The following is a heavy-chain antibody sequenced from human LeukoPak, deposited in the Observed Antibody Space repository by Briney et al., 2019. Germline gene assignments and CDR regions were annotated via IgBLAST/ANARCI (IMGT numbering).Heavy chain of an antibody. CDR2: IRGSGGNT. J-gene: IGHJ3*02. Sequence: GGSLRLSCAASGFTFSHYAMSWVRQAPGKGLEWVSGIRGSGGNTYYADSVKGRFTISRDNFENMLFLQMNSLRADDAAVYYCAKDQIGVLPDAFDIWGQGTMVSVSS. CDR3: AKDQIGVLPDAFDI. CDR1: GFTFSHYA. D-gene: IGHD3-10*01. V-gene: IGHV3-23*01.